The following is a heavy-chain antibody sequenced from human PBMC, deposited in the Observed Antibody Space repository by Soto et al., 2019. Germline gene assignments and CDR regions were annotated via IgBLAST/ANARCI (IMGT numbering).Heavy chain of an antibody. J-gene: IGHJ4*02. CDR3: ASGVTMVRGVIHTPYFDY. CDR1: GGSISSGGYY. D-gene: IGHD3-10*01. Sequence: QVQLQESGPGLVKPSQTLSLTCPVSGGSISSGGYYWSCIRQHPGKGLEWIGYIYYSGSTYYNPSLKSRLTISVDTSKNQFSLKLSAVTAADTAVYYCASGVTMVRGVIHTPYFDYWGQGTLVTVSS. V-gene: IGHV4-31*03. CDR2: IYYSGST.